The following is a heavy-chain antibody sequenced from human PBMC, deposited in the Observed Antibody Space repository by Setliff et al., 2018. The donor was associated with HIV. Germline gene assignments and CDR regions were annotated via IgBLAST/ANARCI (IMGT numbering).Heavy chain of an antibody. CDR1: GYIFTNYG. Sequence: ASVKVSCKASGYIFTNYGITWVRQAPGQGLEWVGWINNGNTHYAQKLQGRFTISRDDSKSTLYLHLNSLRPEDTAVYYCASARIPTGGTSTSLDFWGQGTLVTVSS. D-gene: IGHD1-1*01. CDR2: INNGNT. CDR3: ASARIPTGGTSTSLDF. J-gene: IGHJ4*02. V-gene: IGHV1-18*01.